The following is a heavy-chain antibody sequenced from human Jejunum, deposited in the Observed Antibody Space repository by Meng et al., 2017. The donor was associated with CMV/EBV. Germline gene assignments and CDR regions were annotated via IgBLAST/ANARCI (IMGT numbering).Heavy chain of an antibody. Sequence: ELTFHTYWMGWVRQAPGKGLEWVANIRQDGSEKYYVDSVKGRFTISRDNARNSLYLQMNSLRAEDTALYYCTRANRDSKYYAVDVWGQGTKVTVSS. CDR3: TRANRDSKYYAVDV. CDR2: IRQDGSEK. CDR1: ELTFHTYW. D-gene: IGHD3-22*01. V-gene: IGHV3-7*01. J-gene: IGHJ6*02.